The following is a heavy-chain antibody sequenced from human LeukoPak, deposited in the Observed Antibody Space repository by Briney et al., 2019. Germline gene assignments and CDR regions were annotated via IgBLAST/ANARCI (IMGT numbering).Heavy chain of an antibody. CDR3: ARNGRVRRVVKDLFEY. J-gene: IGHJ4*02. V-gene: IGHV1-18*01. CDR2: VSPYNGNT. D-gene: IGHD3-10*01. Sequence: ASVKVSCKASGGTFSSYAISWVRQAPGQGLEWMGRVSPYNGNTNYSQRFQDRVTITKDTSTGTAYMDLRNLRTDDTAMYYCARNGRVRRVVKDLFEYWGQGTLVAVSS. CDR1: GGTFSSYA.